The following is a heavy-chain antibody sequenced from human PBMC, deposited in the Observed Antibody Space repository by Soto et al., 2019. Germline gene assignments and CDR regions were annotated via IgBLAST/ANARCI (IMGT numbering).Heavy chain of an antibody. CDR1: GGSISSSNW. CDR2: IYHSGST. Sequence: PSETLSLTCAVSGGSISSSNWWSWVRQPPGKGLEWIGEIYHSGSTNYNPSLKSRVTISVDKSKNQFSLKASDSAVYYCARHGSLWVGEVLFGCCGGMDVWGQGTKVNVSS. J-gene: IGHJ6*02. CDR3: ARHGSLWVGEVLFGCCGGMDV. V-gene: IGHV4-4*02. D-gene: IGHD3-10*01.